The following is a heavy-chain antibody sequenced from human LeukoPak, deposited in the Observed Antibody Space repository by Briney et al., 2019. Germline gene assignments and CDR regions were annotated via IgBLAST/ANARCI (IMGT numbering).Heavy chain of an antibody. CDR3: TTDGYCSSTSCYEYFDY. D-gene: IGHD2-2*03. CDR2: IKSKTDGGTT. V-gene: IGHV3-15*01. J-gene: IGHJ4*02. CDR1: GFTFSNAW. Sequence: GGSLRLSCAASGFTFSNAWMSWVRQAPGKGLEWVGRIKSKTDGGTTDYAAPVKGRFTISRDDSKNTLYLQMNSLKTEDTAVYYCTTDGYCSSTSCYEYFDYWGQGTLVTVFS.